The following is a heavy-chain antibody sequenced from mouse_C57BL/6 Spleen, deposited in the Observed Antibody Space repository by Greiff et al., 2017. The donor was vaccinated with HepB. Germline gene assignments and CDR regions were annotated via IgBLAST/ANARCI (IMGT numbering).Heavy chain of an antibody. Sequence: VQLQQSGPELVKPGASVKISCKASGYTFTDYYMNWVKQSHGKSLEWIGDINPNNGGTRYNQKFKGKATLTVDKSSSTAYMELRSLTSEDSAVYYCARFDAMDYWGQGTSVTVSS. CDR3: ARFDAMDY. V-gene: IGHV1-26*01. CDR2: INPNNGGT. J-gene: IGHJ4*01. CDR1: GYTFTDYY.